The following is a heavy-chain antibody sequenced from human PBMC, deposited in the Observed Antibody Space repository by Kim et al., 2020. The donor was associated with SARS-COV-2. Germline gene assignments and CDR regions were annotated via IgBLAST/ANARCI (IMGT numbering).Heavy chain of an antibody. CDR3: ARSPEIQYHGYYYYYGMDV. CDR2: INPSGGST. D-gene: IGHD2-2*01. J-gene: IGHJ6*02. Sequence: ASVKVSCKASGYTFTSYYMHWVRQAPGQGLEWMGIINPSGGSTSYAQKFQGRVTMTRDTSTSTVYMELSSLRSEDTAVYYCARSPEIQYHGYYYYYGMDVWGQGTTVTVSS. V-gene: IGHV1-46*01. CDR1: GYTFTSYY.